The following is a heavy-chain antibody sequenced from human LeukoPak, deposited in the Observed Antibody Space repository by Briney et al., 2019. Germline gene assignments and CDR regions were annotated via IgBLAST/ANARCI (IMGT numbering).Heavy chain of an antibody. CDR3: AKDWLFKTDY. CDR1: GFTFDDYA. V-gene: IGHV3-23*01. D-gene: IGHD3-22*01. J-gene: IGHJ4*02. CDR2: ISGSGGST. Sequence: QAGRSLRLSCAASGFTFDDYAMHWVRQAPGKGLEWVSAISGSGGSTYYADSVKGRFTISRDNSKNTLYLQMNSLRAEDTAVYYCAKDWLFKTDYWGQGTLVTVSS.